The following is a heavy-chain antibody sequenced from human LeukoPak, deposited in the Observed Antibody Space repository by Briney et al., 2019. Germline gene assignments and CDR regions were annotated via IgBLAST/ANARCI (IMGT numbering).Heavy chain of an antibody. D-gene: IGHD3-10*01. CDR3: ARQRRVRGAKEVYYYYYYYMDV. V-gene: IGHV4-34*01. Sequence: SSETLSLTCAVYGGSFSGYYWSWIRQPPGKGLEWIGEINHSGSTNYNPSLKSRVTISVDTSKNQFSLKLSSVTAADTAVYYCARQRRVRGAKEVYYYYYYYMDVWGKGTTVTISS. CDR1: GGSFSGYY. J-gene: IGHJ6*03. CDR2: INHSGST.